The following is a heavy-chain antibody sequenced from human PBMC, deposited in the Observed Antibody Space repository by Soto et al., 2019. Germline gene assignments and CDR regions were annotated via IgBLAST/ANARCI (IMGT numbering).Heavy chain of an antibody. J-gene: IGHJ4*02. D-gene: IGHD6-13*01. CDR3: ARLSSSWYWGDRPGLN. CDR1: GGSISSGDYY. V-gene: IGHV4-30-4*01. Sequence: QVQLQESGPGLVKPSQTLSLTCTVSGGSISSGDYYWSWIRQPPGKGLEWIGYIYYSGSTYYNPSLKRRVTISVDTSKNQFSLKLSSVTAADTAVYYCARLSSSWYWGDRPGLNWGQGTLVTVSS. CDR2: IYYSGST.